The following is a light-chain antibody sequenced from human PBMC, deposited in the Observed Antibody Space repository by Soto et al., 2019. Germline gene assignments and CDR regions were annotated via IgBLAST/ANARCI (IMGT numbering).Light chain of an antibody. J-gene: IGKJ1*01. CDR2: GAT. Sequence: EIVMTQSPVTLSASPGESATLSCRASQSVDNNVAWYQQKPGQAPRLIVYGATTRATGIPARFSGSGSGTEFTLTISSLQSEDFAVYYCQQYNDWAPETFGQGTKVDIK. CDR1: QSVDNN. V-gene: IGKV3-15*01. CDR3: QQYNDWAPET.